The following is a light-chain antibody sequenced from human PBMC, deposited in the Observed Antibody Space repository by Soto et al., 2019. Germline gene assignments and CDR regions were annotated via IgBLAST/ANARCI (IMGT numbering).Light chain of an antibody. Sequence: EIVLTQSPGTLSLSPGERATLSCRASQSVSNNYLAWYQQKPGQAPRLLIYGASNRATGIPDRFSGSGSGTDFTLTISRLEPEDFANYYCQQYNSYSPLTFGGGTKVDIK. J-gene: IGKJ4*01. CDR2: GAS. V-gene: IGKV3-20*01. CDR3: QQYNSYSPLT. CDR1: QSVSNNY.